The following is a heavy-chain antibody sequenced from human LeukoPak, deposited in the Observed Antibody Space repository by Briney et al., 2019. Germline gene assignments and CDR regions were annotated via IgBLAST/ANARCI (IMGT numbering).Heavy chain of an antibody. J-gene: IGHJ3*02. D-gene: IGHD3-9*01. CDR1: GYSFTSYW. CDR2: IDPSDSYT. CDR3: ARAINSLTAFDI. V-gene: IGHV5-10-1*01. Sequence: GESLKISCKGSGYSFTSYWIIWVRQMPGKGLEWMGRIDPSDSYTNYSPSFQGHVTISADKSIGTAYLQWSSLKPSDTAMYYCARAINSLTAFDIWGQGTMVTVSS.